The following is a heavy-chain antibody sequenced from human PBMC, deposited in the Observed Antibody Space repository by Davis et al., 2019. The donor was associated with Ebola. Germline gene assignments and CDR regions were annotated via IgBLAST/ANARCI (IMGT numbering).Heavy chain of an antibody. CDR3: TRVGGNIIRGVIGY. J-gene: IGHJ4*02. D-gene: IGHD3-10*01. CDR2: ISSSSTYI. CDR1: GFITSSYS. Sequence: SLITSCASSGFITSSYSMNWLRHAPRKLLGWVSSISSSSTYIYYADSVKGRFTTSRDNAKNSLYLQMNSLRAEDTAVYYCTRVGGNIIRGVIGYWGQGTLVTVSS. V-gene: IGHV3-21*01.